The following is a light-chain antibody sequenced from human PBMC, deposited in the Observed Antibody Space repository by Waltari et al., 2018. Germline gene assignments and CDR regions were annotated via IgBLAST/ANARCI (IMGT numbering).Light chain of an antibody. CDR2: EVF. J-gene: IGLJ1*01. V-gene: IGLV2-23*02. Sequence: QSALTQPASVSGTPGQSITISCTGTTSDVGSYDLVSWYPQHPGQAPKLLICEVFKRPPDTSSRVSGAKSGRTASLTIAGLQPEDEADYYCCSYAGRGTYVFGSGTKVTVL. CDR3: CSYAGRGTYV. CDR1: TSDVGSYDL.